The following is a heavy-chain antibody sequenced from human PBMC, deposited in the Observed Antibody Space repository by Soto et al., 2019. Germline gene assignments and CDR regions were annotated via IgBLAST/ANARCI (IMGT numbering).Heavy chain of an antibody. V-gene: IGHV2-5*02. D-gene: IGHD5-18*01. CDR1: GFSLSTSGVG. J-gene: IGHJ6*02. CDR2: IFWDDDK. Sequence: QITLKESGPTLVKPTQTLTLTCTFSGFSLSTSGVGVGWIRQPPGQTLEWLALIFWDDDKRYSPSLKSGLTIAKGTSKDQVVLTMTNMDPVDAATYYCARIRYSYGFSYFYGMDVWGQGTTVTVSS. CDR3: ARIRYSYGFSYFYGMDV.